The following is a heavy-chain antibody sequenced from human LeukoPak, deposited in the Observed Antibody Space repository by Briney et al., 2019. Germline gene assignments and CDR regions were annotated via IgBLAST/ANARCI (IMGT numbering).Heavy chain of an antibody. CDR3: ARDRGRWYSSGWYPGDY. D-gene: IGHD6-19*01. CDR1: GFTFSDYY. J-gene: IGHJ4*02. V-gene: IGHV3-11*04. CDR2: ISSSGSTI. Sequence: GGSLRLSCAASGFTFSDYYMSWLRQAPGKGLEWVSYISSSGSTIYYADSVKGRFTISRDNAKNSLYLQMNSLRAEDTAVYYCARDRGRWYSSGWYPGDYWGQGTLVTVSS.